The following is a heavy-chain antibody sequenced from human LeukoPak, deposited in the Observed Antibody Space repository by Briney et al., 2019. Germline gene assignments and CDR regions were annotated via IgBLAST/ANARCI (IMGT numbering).Heavy chain of an antibody. V-gene: IGHV3-11*04. CDR1: GSTFSDYY. Sequence: GGSLRLSCAASGSTFSDYYMSWIRQAPGKGLEWVSYISSSSNTIYYADSVKGRFTISRDNAKNSPYLQMNSLRAEDTAVYYCATYSSSWFNYYFDYWGQGTLVTVSS. CDR3: ATYSSSWFNYYFDY. D-gene: IGHD6-13*01. J-gene: IGHJ4*02. CDR2: ISSSSNTI.